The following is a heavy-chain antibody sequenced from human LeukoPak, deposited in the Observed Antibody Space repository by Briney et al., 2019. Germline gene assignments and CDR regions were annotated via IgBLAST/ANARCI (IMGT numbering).Heavy chain of an antibody. Sequence: GRSLRLSCAASGFTFSSYGMHWVRQAPGKGLEWAAVIWYDGSNKYYADSVKGRFTISRDNSKNTLYLQMNSLRAEDTAVYYCAKDGPTCSGGSCPGSYFDYWGQGTLVTVSS. CDR1: GFTFSSYG. J-gene: IGHJ4*02. CDR2: IWYDGSNK. CDR3: AKDGPTCSGGSCPGSYFDY. V-gene: IGHV3-33*06. D-gene: IGHD2-15*01.